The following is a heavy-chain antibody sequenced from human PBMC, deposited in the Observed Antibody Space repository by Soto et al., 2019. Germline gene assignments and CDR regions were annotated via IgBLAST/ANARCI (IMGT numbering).Heavy chain of an antibody. Sequence: EVQLLESGGGMVEPRGSLKLSCAASGFSFGTYVMNWVRQAPGKGLEWVSCISGSGGRVYSADSVKGRFTISRDNSRNTLYLQMNSLRAEDTAIYYCAMTRLYDTGTNDYHRDALDIWGQGTQVTVSS. CDR3: AMTRLYDTGTNDYHRDALDI. D-gene: IGHD3-22*01. CDR2: ISGSGGRV. V-gene: IGHV3-23*01. CDR1: GFSFGTYV. J-gene: IGHJ3*02.